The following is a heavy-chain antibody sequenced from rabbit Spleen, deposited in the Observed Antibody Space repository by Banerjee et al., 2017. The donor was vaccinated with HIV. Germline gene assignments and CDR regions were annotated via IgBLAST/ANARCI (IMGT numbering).Heavy chain of an antibody. Sequence: QEQLEESGGGLVKPGGTLTLTCKASGIDFSNYYYMCWVRQAPGKGLELIAYIYTGSSGSTYYASWAKGRFTISKTSSTTVTLQMTSLTVADTATYFCARDSYAASGVWNLWGPGTLVTVS. J-gene: IGHJ4*01. CDR3: ARDSYAASGVWNL. CDR2: IYTGSSGST. D-gene: IGHD4-2*01. CDR1: GIDFSNYYY. V-gene: IGHV1S45*01.